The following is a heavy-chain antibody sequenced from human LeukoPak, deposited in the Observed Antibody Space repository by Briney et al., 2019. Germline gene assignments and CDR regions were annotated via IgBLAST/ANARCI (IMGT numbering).Heavy chain of an antibody. CDR3: ARVGIAAAAPYYYYYMDV. D-gene: IGHD6-13*01. CDR2: INTYNNKT. V-gene: IGHV1-18*01. Sequence: ASMKVSCKTSGYFFTNYGFNWVRQAPGQGLEWLGWINTYNNKTNYAQKLQGRVTMTTGTSTSTAYLELRSLRSDDTAVYYCARVGIAAAAPYYYYYMDVWGKGTTVTVSS. CDR1: GYFFTNYG. J-gene: IGHJ6*03.